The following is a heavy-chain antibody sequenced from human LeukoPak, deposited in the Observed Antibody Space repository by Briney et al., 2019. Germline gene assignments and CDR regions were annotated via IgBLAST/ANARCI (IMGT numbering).Heavy chain of an antibody. J-gene: IGHJ3*02. CDR3: ARDRTPTYYDFWSGYYTGQAFDI. CDR1: GFTFSSYS. V-gene: IGHV3-21*01. Sequence: GGSLRLSCAASGFTFSSYSMNWVRQAPGKGLEWVSSISSSSSYIYYADSVKGRFTISRDNAKNSLYLQMNSLRAEDTAVYYCARDRTPTYYDFWSGYYTGQAFDIWGQGTMVTVSS. CDR2: ISSSSSYI. D-gene: IGHD3-3*01.